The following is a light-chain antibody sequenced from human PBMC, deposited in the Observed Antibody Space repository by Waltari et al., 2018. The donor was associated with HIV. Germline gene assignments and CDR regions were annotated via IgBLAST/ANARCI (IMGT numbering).Light chain of an antibody. CDR2: DDK. V-gene: IGLV3-21*01. J-gene: IGLJ1*01. Sequence: YVLTQPPSVSVAPGKTATITCGGHNIGDKHVHWYQQKSGQAPVLVIYDDKLRPSGVPARISGSNSGGTATLTISGVEVGDEAEYYCQVFENSRDQAFGTGTKVTVL. CDR3: QVFENSRDQA. CDR1: NIGDKH.